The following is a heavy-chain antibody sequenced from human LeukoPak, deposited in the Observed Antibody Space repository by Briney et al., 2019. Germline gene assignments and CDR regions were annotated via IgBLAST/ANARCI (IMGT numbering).Heavy chain of an antibody. CDR2: IIPIFGTA. CDR3: ARDIGSSWFEGAFDI. D-gene: IGHD6-13*01. Sequence: SVKVSCKASGGTFSSYAISWVRQAPGQGLEWMGGIIPIFGTANYAQKFQGRVTITADESTSTAYMELSSLRSEDTAVYYCARDIGSSWFEGAFDIWGQGTMVTVSS. V-gene: IGHV1-69*13. CDR1: GGTFSSYA. J-gene: IGHJ3*02.